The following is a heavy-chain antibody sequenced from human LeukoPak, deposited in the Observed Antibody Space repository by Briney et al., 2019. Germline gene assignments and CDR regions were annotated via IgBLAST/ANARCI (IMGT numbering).Heavy chain of an antibody. CDR2: ISGSGGCT. J-gene: IGHJ4*02. D-gene: IGHD3-16*02. CDR3: AKEKITFGGVILY. V-gene: IGHV3-23*01. CDR1: GFTLSRYA. Sequence: GGSLRLSRAASGFTLSRYAMRGVTQAPGKGRECVSAISGSGGCTYYADSVKGRFTISSDNSNNTLYLQMNSLRAEDTAVYYCAKEKITFGGVILYWGQGTLVTVSS.